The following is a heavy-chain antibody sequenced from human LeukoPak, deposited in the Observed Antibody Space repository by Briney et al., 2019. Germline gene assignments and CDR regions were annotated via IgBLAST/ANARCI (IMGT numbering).Heavy chain of an antibody. V-gene: IGHV3-23*01. CDR3: AKDLGNGYDLDYYYYYGMDV. CDR1: GFTFSSYA. D-gene: IGHD5-12*01. CDR2: ISGSGGST. J-gene: IGHJ6*02. Sequence: PGGSLSLSCAASGFTFSSYAMSWVRQAPGKGLEWGSAISGSGGSTYYADSVKGRFTISRDNSKNTLYLQMNSLRAEDTAVYYCAKDLGNGYDLDYYYYYGMDVWGQGTTVTVSS.